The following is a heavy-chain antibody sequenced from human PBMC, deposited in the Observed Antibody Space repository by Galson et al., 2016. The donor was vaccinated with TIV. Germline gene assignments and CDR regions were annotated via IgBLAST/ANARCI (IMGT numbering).Heavy chain of an antibody. D-gene: IGHD5-18*01. J-gene: IGHJ6*02. CDR2: IIPRLGTV. CDR3: ATDRNTALDTYHAYYGMDA. V-gene: IGHV1-69*06. Sequence: SVKVSCKATSGTLRKSAITWVRQAPGQGLEYMGAIIPRLGTVAYAHRLRDRLTITADRSTSTVYMELTSLTSEDSALYYCATDRNTALDTYHAYYGMDAWGQGTAVIVSS. CDR1: SGTLRKSA.